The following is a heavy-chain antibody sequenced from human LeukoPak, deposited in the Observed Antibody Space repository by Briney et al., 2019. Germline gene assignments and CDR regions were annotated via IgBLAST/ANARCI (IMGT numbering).Heavy chain of an antibody. CDR2: IRYDGSNK. V-gene: IGHV3-30*02. J-gene: IGHJ4*02. CDR3: AREAEKGGMTTVTTLDY. Sequence: PGGSLRLSCAASGFTFSSYGMHWVRQAPGKGLEWVAFIRYDGSNKYYADSVKGRFTISRDNSKNTLYLHVNSLRPEDTAVYYCAREAEKGGMTTVTTLDYWGQGTLVTVSS. CDR1: GFTFSSYG. D-gene: IGHD4-17*01.